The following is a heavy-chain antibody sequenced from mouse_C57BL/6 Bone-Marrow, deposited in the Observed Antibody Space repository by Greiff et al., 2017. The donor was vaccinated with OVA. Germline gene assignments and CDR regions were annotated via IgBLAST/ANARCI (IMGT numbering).Heavy chain of an antibody. D-gene: IGHD2-5*01. V-gene: IGHV5-6*01. J-gene: IGHJ3*01. CDR2: ISSGGSYT. CDR3: ARRAYYSNPAWFAY. Sequence: EVQGVESGGDLVKPGGSLKLSCAASGFTFSSYGMSWVRQTPDKRLEWVATISSGGSYTYYPDSVKGRFTISRDNAKNTLYLQMSSLKSEDTAMYYCARRAYYSNPAWFAYWGQGTLVTVSA. CDR1: GFTFSSYG.